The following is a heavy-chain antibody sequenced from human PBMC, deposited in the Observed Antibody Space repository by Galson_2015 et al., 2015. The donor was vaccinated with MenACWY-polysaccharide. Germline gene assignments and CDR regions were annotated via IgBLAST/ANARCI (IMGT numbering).Heavy chain of an antibody. CDR3: ARHTPFYIAAAGTGWFDP. V-gene: IGHV3-7*01. J-gene: IGHJ5*02. CDR2: IKQVGSEK. CDR1: GFTFSSYW. D-gene: IGHD6-13*01. Sequence: SLRLSCAASGFTFSSYWMSWVRQAPGKGLEWVANIKQVGSEKYYVDSVKGRFTISRDNAKNSLYLQMNSLRAEDTAVYYCARHTPFYIAAAGTGWFDPWGQGTLVTVSS.